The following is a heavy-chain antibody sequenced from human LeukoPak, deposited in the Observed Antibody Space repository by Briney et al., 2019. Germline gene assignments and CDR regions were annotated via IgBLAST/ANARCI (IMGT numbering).Heavy chain of an antibody. CDR1: GGTFSSYA. V-gene: IGHV1-69*13. CDR3: ARDRRHYYDSSGYRFDY. D-gene: IGHD3-22*01. J-gene: IGHJ4*02. CDR2: IIPTFGTA. Sequence: ASVKVSCKASGGTFSSYAISWVRQAPGQGLEWMGGIIPTFGTANYAQKFQGRVTITADESTSTAYMELSSLRSEDTAVYYCARDRRHYYDSSGYRFDYWGQGTLVTVSS.